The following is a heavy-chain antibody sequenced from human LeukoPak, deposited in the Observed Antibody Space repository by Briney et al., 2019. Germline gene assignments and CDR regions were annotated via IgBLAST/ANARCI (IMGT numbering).Heavy chain of an antibody. V-gene: IGHV3-23*01. J-gene: IGHJ5*02. Sequence: GGSLRLSCAASEFTFSSYAMSWVRQAPGKGLEWVSVISGNGGRTYYADSVKGRFTISRDNSKNTLYLQMNSLRAEDTAVYYCAKVRDMDTVLGRFDNWGQGTLVTVSS. CDR3: AKVRDMDTVLGRFDN. CDR1: EFTFSSYA. CDR2: ISGNGGRT. D-gene: IGHD5-18*01.